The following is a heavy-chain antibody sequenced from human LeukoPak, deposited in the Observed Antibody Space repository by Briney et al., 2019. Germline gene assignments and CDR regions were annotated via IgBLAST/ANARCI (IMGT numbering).Heavy chain of an antibody. J-gene: IGHJ6*02. D-gene: IGHD3-10*01. CDR1: GFTFSSYA. V-gene: IGHV3-30*14. CDR2: ISYDGSNK. CDR3: ARFRFGEPTGMDV. Sequence: SGRSLRLSCAASGFTFSSYAMHWVRQAPGKGLEWVAVISYDGSNKYYADSVKGRFTISRDNSKNTLYLQMNSLRAEDTAVYYCARFRFGEPTGMDVWGQGTTVTVSS.